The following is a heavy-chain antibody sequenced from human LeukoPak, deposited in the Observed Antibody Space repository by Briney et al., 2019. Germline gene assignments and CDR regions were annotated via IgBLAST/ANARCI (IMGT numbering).Heavy chain of an antibody. CDR3: TRSCGSTSCSDGDWFDP. CDR2: MHYSGSA. CDR1: GGSIINYDYY. Sequence: PSETLSLTCTVSGGSIINYDYYWGWIRQPPGKRLEWIPSMHYSGSAYLNPSLKSRATISVDTSKNQFSLNLSSVTAADTAVYYCTRSCGSTSCSDGDWFDPWGQGTLVTVSS. D-gene: IGHD2-2*01. J-gene: IGHJ5*02. V-gene: IGHV4-39*01.